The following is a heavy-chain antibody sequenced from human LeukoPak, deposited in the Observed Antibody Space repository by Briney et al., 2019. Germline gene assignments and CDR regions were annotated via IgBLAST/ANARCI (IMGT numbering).Heavy chain of an antibody. CDR3: ARLRWQLVGRYFDY. D-gene: IGHD1-26*01. J-gene: IGHJ4*02. Sequence: SETLSLTCSFSGDSISTYYWSWIRQSPGKGLEWIGHIYSSGNTDYNSSLKSRVTISVDTSKSQFSLRLSSVTATDTAVYYCARLRWQLVGRYFDYWGQGILVTVSS. CDR1: GDSISTYY. V-gene: IGHV4-59*01. CDR2: IYSSGNT.